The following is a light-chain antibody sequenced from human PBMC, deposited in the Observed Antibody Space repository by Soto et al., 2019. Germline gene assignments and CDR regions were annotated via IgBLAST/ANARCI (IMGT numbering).Light chain of an antibody. CDR1: QSISSW. V-gene: IGKV1-5*03. Sequence: DIQMTQSPSTLSASVGDRVTITCPASQSISSWLAWYQQKPGKAPKLLIYQASSLESGVPSRFSGSGSGTEFTLTISSLEPDDCASYYCQQYNGYSGYTFGQGTKLEIK. CDR2: QAS. J-gene: IGKJ2*01. CDR3: QQYNGYSGYT.